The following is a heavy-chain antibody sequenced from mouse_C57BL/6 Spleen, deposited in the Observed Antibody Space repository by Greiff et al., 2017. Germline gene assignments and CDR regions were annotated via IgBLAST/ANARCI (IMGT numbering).Heavy chain of an antibody. CDR2: IDPSDSYT. J-gene: IGHJ4*01. D-gene: IGHD4-1*01. V-gene: IGHV1-50*01. CDR1: GYTFTSYW. Sequence: QVQLQQPGAELVKPGASVKLSCKASGYTFTSYWMQWVKQRPGQGLEWIGEIDPSDSYTNYNQKFKGKATLTVDTSSSTAYMQLRSLTSEDSAVYYCAVTGTEAMDYWGQGTSVTVSS. CDR3: AVTGTEAMDY.